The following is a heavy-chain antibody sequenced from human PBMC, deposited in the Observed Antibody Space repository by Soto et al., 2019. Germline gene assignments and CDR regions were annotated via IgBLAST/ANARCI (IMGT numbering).Heavy chain of an antibody. D-gene: IGHD6-19*01. CDR1: GYMFYNYY. J-gene: IGHJ4*02. V-gene: IGHV1-46*02. CDR3: ARDGVPIEGRSGFFDN. Sequence: SVKVSCKASGYMFYNYYIHWVRQAPGQGLQWIGVINPSRGLTTYAQKFQGRVSMTRDTSTTTVFMELTSLTSEDTAIYYCARDGVPIEGRSGFFDNWGPGPLVTVSS. CDR2: INPSRGLT.